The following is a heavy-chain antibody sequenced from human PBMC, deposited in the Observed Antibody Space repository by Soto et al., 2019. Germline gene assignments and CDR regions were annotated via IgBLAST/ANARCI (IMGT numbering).Heavy chain of an antibody. Sequence: QVQLVESGGGVVQPGNSLRLSCAGSGFPFSAEAMHWVRQAPGKGLEWVAAISYDGNNKQHADSVKGRFTVSRDNSKNTLYLQINSRRPEDTAVYYCARDYSSGWCLDYWGQGSLVTVSS. CDR1: GFPFSAEA. D-gene: IGHD6-13*01. J-gene: IGHJ4*02. CDR3: ARDYSSGWCLDY. V-gene: IGHV3-30-3*01. CDR2: ISYDGNNK.